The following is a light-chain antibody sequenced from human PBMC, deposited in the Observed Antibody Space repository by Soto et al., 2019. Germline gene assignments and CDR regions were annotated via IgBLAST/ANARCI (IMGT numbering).Light chain of an antibody. J-gene: IGKJ1*01. CDR1: QSIGTY. V-gene: IGKV3D-15*01. Sequence: PGERATLSCRASQSIGTYLAWYQQKPGQAPRLLIYDASNRATGIPARLSGCGSGTDFTLTISSLQAEDVAVYYCQQYYSTLWTFGQGTKVDIK. CDR3: QQYYSTLWT. CDR2: DAS.